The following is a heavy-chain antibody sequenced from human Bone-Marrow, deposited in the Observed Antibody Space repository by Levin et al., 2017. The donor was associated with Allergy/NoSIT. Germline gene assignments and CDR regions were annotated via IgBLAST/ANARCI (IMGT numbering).Heavy chain of an antibody. CDR2: INPSGGST. J-gene: IGHJ3*02. CDR3: ARDLPYPALEGSSWPLPYAFDI. D-gene: IGHD6-13*01. V-gene: IGHV1-46*01. Sequence: ASVKVSCKASGYTFTSYYMHWVRQAPGQGLEWMGIINPSGGSTSYAQKFQGRVTMTRDTSTSTVYMELSSLRSEDTAVYYCARDLPYPALEGSSWPLPYAFDIWGQGTMVTVSS. CDR1: GYTFTSYY.